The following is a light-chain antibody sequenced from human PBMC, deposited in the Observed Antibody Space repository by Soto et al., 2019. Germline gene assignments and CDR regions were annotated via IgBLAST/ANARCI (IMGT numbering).Light chain of an antibody. V-gene: IGLV1-40*01. CDR2: GNS. CDR3: QSDDSSMRFPYV. CDR1: SSNIGAGYD. J-gene: IGLJ1*01. Sequence: QSVLTQPPSVSGAPGQRVTISCTGSSSNIGAGYDVHWYQQLPGTAPKLLIYGNSNRPSGVPDRFSGSKSGTSASLAITGLQAEDEADYYCQSDDSSMRFPYVFGTGTKVTV.